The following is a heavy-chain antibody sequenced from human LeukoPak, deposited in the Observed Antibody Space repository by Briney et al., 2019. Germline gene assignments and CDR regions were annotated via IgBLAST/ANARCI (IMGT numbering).Heavy chain of an antibody. CDR3: ALQGIGDYLDN. CDR2: ISGSGGGT. V-gene: IGHV3-23*01. CDR1: GFTFSSYA. Sequence: PGGSLRLSCAASGFTFSSYAMSWVRQAPGKGLEWVSSISGSGGGTYNADSVKGRFTTSRDNSKNTLYLQMNSLRAEDTAIYYCALQGIGDYLDNWGQGTLVTVSS. D-gene: IGHD3-10*01. J-gene: IGHJ4*02.